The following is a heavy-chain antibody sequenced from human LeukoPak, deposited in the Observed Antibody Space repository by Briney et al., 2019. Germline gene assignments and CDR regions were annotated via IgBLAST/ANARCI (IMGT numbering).Heavy chain of an antibody. V-gene: IGHV4-61*02. CDR1: GGSISTGSYY. CDR2: IYTSGST. CDR3: ARSMVRGLKRGYFDY. Sequence: PSQTRSLTCTVSGGSISTGSYYWNWFRQPAGKGLEWIGRIYTSGSTDYSPSLTSRVTVSLDTSKNQFSLKLSSMTAADTAVYYCARSMVRGLKRGYFDYWGQGALVAVSS. J-gene: IGHJ4*02. D-gene: IGHD3-10*01.